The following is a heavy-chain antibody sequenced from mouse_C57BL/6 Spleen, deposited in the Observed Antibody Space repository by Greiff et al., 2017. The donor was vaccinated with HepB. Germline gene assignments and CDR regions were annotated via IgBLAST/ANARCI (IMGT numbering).Heavy chain of an antibody. Sequence: VQLKESGGGLVKPGGSLKLSCAASGFTFSSYAMSWVRQTPEKRLEWVATISDGGSYTYYPDNVKGRFTISRDNAKNNLYLQMSHLKSEDTAMYYCARGAGLRPFAYWGQGTLVTVSA. J-gene: IGHJ3*01. CDR3: ARGAGLRPFAY. CDR2: ISDGGSYT. V-gene: IGHV5-4*01. D-gene: IGHD2-2*01. CDR1: GFTFSSYA.